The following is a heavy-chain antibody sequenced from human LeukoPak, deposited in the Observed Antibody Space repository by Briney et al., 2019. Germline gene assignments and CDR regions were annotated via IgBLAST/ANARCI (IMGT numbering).Heavy chain of an antibody. V-gene: IGHV4-34*01. J-gene: IGHJ4*02. Sequence: KPSETLSLTCAVYGGSFSGYYWSWIRQPPGKGLEWIGYIYHSGSTYYNPSLKSRVTISVDRSKNQFSLKLSSVTAADTAVYYCARGQSDWGQGTLVTVSS. CDR3: ARGQSD. CDR1: GGSFSGYY. CDR2: IYHSGST.